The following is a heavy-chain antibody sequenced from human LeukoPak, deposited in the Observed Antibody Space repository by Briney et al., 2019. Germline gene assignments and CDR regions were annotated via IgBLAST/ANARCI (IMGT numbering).Heavy chain of an antibody. Sequence: ASVKVSCKASGYTFTSYYMHWVRQAPGQGLEWMGGIIPIFGTANYAQKFQGRVTITADKSTSTAYMELSSLRSEDTAVYYCARAGESYYYYMDVWGKGTTVTVSS. V-gene: IGHV1-69*06. CDR1: GYTFTSYY. D-gene: IGHD3-16*01. J-gene: IGHJ6*03. CDR3: ARAGESYYYYMDV. CDR2: IIPIFGTA.